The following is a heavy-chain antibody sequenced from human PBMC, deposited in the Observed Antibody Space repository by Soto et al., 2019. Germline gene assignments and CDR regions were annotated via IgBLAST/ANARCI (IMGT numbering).Heavy chain of an antibody. CDR3: ARDTSRGEYDY. D-gene: IGHD3-10*01. V-gene: IGHV1-18*01. Sequence: QVQLVQSGAEVKKPGASVKVSCKASGYTFTSYGISWVRQAPGQGLEWVGWINVYNGNTNYAQKLQGRVTMTTDTSTSTAYLDLRSLRSADTAVYFCARDTSRGEYDYWGQGTLVTVSS. CDR1: GYTFTSYG. J-gene: IGHJ4*02. CDR2: INVYNGNT.